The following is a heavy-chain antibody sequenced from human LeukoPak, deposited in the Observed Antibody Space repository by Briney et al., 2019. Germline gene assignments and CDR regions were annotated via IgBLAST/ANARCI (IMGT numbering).Heavy chain of an antibody. Sequence: SETLSLTCTVSGGSISSYYWGWIRQPPGKGLEWIGYIYHSGSTNYNPSLKSRVTMSVDTSKNQFSLKLTSVTAADTAIYYRARRITIVGAKGSFDVWGQGTMVTVSS. CDR2: IYHSGST. CDR1: GGSISSYY. D-gene: IGHD1-26*01. CDR3: ARRITIVGAKGSFDV. V-gene: IGHV4-59*08. J-gene: IGHJ3*01.